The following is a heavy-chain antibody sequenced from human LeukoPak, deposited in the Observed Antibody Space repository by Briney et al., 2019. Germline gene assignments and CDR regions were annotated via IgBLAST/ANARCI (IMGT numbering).Heavy chain of an antibody. CDR2: IYSGGST. CDR1: GFTVSSNY. Sequence: GGSLRLSCAASGFTVSSNYMSWVRQAPGKGLEWVSVIYSGGSTYYADSVKGRFTISRDNSKNTLYLQMNSLRAEDTAVYYCARTLSDSSGYYYPDAFDIWGQGTMVTVSS. D-gene: IGHD3-22*01. J-gene: IGHJ3*02. V-gene: IGHV3-66*01. CDR3: ARTLSDSSGYYYPDAFDI.